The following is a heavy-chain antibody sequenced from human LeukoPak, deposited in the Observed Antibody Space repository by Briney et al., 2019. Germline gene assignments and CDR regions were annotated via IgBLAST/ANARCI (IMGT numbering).Heavy chain of an antibody. CDR1: GGSISNYY. Sequence: SETLSLTCTVSGGSISNYYWSWIRQPAGKGLEWIGRIYTSGITNYNPSLKSRVTMSVDTSKNQFSLKLSSVTAADTAVYYCAKDVDFWSKLAFDYWGQGTLVTVSS. V-gene: IGHV4-4*07. D-gene: IGHD3-3*01. J-gene: IGHJ4*02. CDR3: AKDVDFWSKLAFDY. CDR2: IYTSGIT.